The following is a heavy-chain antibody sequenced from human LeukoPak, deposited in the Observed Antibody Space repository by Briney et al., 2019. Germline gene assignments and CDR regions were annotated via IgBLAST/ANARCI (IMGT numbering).Heavy chain of an antibody. CDR2: IYYSGST. CDR1: GGSISSYY. CDR3: ARDGSPLWFGELPTGFHYYYYGMDV. Sequence: TSETLSLTCTVSGGSISSYYWSWIRQPPGKGLEWIGYIYYSGSTNYNPSLKSRVTISVDTSKNQFSLKLSSVTAADTAVYYCARDGSPLWFGELPTGFHYYYYGMDVWGQGTTVTVSS. V-gene: IGHV4-59*12. D-gene: IGHD3-10*01. J-gene: IGHJ6*02.